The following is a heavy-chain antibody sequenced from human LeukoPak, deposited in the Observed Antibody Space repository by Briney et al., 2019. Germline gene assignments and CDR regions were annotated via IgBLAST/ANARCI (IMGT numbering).Heavy chain of an antibody. Sequence: GGSLKISCQGSGYRFTSYWIGWVRQLPGKGLEWMGIIYPDDSDTRYSPSFQGQVTISADKSISTAYLQWSSLKASDTAMYYCAIRGYSGDNDYWGQGTLVTVSS. CDR3: AIRGYSGDNDY. CDR1: GYRFTSYW. J-gene: IGHJ4*02. D-gene: IGHD5-12*01. CDR2: IYPDDSDT. V-gene: IGHV5-51*01.